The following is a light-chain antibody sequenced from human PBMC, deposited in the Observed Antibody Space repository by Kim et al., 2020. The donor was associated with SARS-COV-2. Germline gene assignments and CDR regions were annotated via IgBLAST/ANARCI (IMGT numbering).Light chain of an antibody. V-gene: IGKV1-5*03. J-gene: IGKJ2*01. Sequence: DIQMTQPPSVLPASIGDRVTISCRASQSIRRWVAWYQQTPGRPPKVLISKASHLESGVPSRFSGSGSGTEFTLTISSLQPDDFATYFCQQHDSYPYTFGRGTKLEI. CDR2: KAS. CDR3: QQHDSYPYT. CDR1: QSIRRW.